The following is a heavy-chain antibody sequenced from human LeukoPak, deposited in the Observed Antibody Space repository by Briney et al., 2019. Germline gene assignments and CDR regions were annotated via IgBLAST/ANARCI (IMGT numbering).Heavy chain of an antibody. CDR2: INPNSGGT. Sequence: ASVKVSCKASGYTFTGYYMHWVRQAPGQGLEWMGWINPNSGGTNYAQKFQGRVTMTRDTSISTAYMELSRLRSDDTAVYYCARELDAGYDYGSGIRASWFDPWGQGTLVTVSS. CDR1: GYTFTGYY. D-gene: IGHD3-10*01. CDR3: ARELDAGYDYGSGIRASWFDP. J-gene: IGHJ5*02. V-gene: IGHV1-2*02.